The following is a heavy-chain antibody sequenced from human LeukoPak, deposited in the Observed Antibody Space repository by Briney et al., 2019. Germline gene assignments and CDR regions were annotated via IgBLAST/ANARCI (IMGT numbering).Heavy chain of an antibody. D-gene: IGHD5-18*01. J-gene: IGHJ4*02. CDR1: GDSINSYY. V-gene: IGHV4-59*08. CDR2: IYYSGST. CDR3: ARHTTMAHFDY. Sequence: SETLSLTCNVSGDSINSYYWSWIRQPPGKELEWIGYIYYSGSTNYNPSLKGRVTISVDTSKNQFSLKLSSVTAADTAVYYCARHTTMAHFDYWGQGTLVTVSS.